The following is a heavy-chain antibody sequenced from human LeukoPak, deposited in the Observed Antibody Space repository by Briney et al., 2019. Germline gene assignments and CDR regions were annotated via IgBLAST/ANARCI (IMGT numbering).Heavy chain of an antibody. J-gene: IGHJ4*02. Sequence: SETLSLTCTVSGGXISTYYCTWIRQPPGKGLEWIGYIYYSGSTNYNPSLKSRVTISVDTSKNQFSLKLSSVTAADTAVYYCARRMATNPKYYFDYWGQGILVTVSS. CDR3: ARRMATNPKYYFDY. V-gene: IGHV4-59*08. CDR2: IYYSGST. CDR1: GGXISTYY. D-gene: IGHD5-24*01.